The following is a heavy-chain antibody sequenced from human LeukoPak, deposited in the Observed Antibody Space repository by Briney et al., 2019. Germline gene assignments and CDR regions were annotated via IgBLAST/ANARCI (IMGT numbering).Heavy chain of an antibody. D-gene: IGHD6-19*01. CDR2: INPSGGRT. V-gene: IGHV1-46*01. CDR1: GYTFTSYY. Sequence: ASVKVSCKASGYTFTSYYMHWVRQAPGKGGEWMGIINPSGGRTSYAQKFQGGVTMTRDTSTSTVYMELSSLSSEDTAVYYCARDFGVPPPSGWYLPLSYYYYGMDVWGQGTTVTVSS. J-gene: IGHJ6*02. CDR3: ARDFGVPPPSGWYLPLSYYYYGMDV.